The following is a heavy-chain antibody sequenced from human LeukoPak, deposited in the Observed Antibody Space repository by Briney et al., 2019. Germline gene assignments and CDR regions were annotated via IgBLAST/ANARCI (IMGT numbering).Heavy chain of an antibody. CDR3: ARISPYYYGSGSRGDV. J-gene: IGHJ6*02. CDR1: GFTFSSYS. V-gene: IGHV3-66*01. D-gene: IGHD3-10*01. Sequence: GGSLRLSCAASGFTFSSYSMNWVRQAPGKGLEWVSVIYSGGSTYYADSVKGRFTISRDNSKNTLYLQMNSLRAEDTAVYYCARISPYYYGSGSRGDVWGQGTTVTVSS. CDR2: IYSGGST.